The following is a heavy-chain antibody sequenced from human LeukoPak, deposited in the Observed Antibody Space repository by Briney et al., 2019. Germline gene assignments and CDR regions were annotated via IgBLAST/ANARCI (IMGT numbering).Heavy chain of an antibody. CDR3: ARGEGIVVVPAAIGGP. CDR2: INHSGST. Sequence: PSETLSLTCAVYGGSFSGYYWSWIRQPPGKGLEWIGEINHSGSTNYNPSLKSRVTISVDTSKNQFSLRLSSVTAADTAVYYCARGEGIVVVPAAIGGPWGQGTLVTVSS. V-gene: IGHV4-34*01. D-gene: IGHD2-2*01. J-gene: IGHJ5*02. CDR1: GGSFSGYY.